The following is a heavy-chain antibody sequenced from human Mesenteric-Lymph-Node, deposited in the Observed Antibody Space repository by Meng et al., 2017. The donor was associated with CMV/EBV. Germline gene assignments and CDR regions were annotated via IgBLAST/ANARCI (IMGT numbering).Heavy chain of an antibody. V-gene: IGHV4-31*03. CDR1: GGSINSGGYY. CDR3: ARDIVGATDFDH. J-gene: IGHJ4*02. Sequence: CTVSGGSINSGGYYWSWIRQHPGKGLEWIAYIYFTGTTYYNPSLKSRVSISLDSSKNQFSLKLTSVTAADTAVYYCARDIVGATDFDHWGQGTLVTVSS. D-gene: IGHD1-26*01. CDR2: IYFTGTT.